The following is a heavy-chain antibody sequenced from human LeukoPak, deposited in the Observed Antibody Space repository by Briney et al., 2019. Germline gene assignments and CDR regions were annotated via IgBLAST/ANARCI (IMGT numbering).Heavy chain of an antibody. CDR3: ARDLFFYDSGGYHDTFDI. CDR1: GYTFTSYG. V-gene: IGHV1-18*01. Sequence: AAVKLSCKASGYTFTSYGISWVRQAPGQGLEWMGWISAYNGNTNYAQNLQGGVTMTTDTSTSTAYMELRSLRSDDTAVYYCARDLFFYDSGGYHDTFDIWGQGTLVTVSS. J-gene: IGHJ3*02. CDR2: ISAYNGNT. D-gene: IGHD3-22*01.